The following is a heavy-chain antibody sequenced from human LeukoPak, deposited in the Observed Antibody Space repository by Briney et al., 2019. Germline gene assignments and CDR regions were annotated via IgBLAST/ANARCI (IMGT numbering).Heavy chain of an antibody. Sequence: GGSLRLSCAGSGFTFSSYWMNWFRQAPGKGLEWVATIKKDGGEKYYGDSVKGRFTISRDNAEKSLYLQMNSLSVEDTAVYYCVRAHQYASRTPGGHWGQGTLVTVPS. CDR3: VRAHQYASRTPGGH. CDR2: IKKDGGEK. D-gene: IGHD2-8*01. CDR1: GFTFSSYW. V-gene: IGHV3-7*03. J-gene: IGHJ4*02.